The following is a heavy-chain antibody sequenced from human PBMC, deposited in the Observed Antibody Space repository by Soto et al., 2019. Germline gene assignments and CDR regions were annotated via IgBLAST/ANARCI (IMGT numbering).Heavy chain of an antibody. Sequence: QVQLQESGPGLVKPSQTLSLTCTVSGGSITSGDYYWSWIRQPPGKGLEWVGYNYYGGSTYYNPSLESRITISLDTDKNQFSLELTSVTAADTAVDYCASGSTVINTLDFWGQGTLVTVSS. V-gene: IGHV4-30-4*01. CDR2: NYYGGST. D-gene: IGHD4-17*01. CDR3: ASGSTVINTLDF. CDR1: GGSITSGDYY. J-gene: IGHJ4*02.